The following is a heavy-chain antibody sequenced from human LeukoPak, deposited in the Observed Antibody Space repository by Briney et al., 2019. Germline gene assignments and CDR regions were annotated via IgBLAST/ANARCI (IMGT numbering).Heavy chain of an antibody. V-gene: IGHV1-69*13. CDR1: GGTFSSYA. Sequence: SVKVSCKASGGTFSSYAISWVRQAPGQGLEWMGGIIPIFGTANYAQKFQGRVTITADESTSTAYMELSSLRSEDTAVYYCAREGESRLLWLGESVYFDYWGQGTLVTVSS. CDR2: IIPIFGTA. D-gene: IGHD3-10*01. CDR3: AREGESRLLWLGESVYFDY. J-gene: IGHJ4*02.